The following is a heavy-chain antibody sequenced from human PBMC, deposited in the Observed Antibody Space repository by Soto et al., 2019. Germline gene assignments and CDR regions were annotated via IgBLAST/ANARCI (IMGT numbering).Heavy chain of an antibody. J-gene: IGHJ4*02. V-gene: IGHV1-46*01. Sequence: ASVKVSCKASGYTFTSYYMHWVRQAPGQGLEWMGIINPSGGSTSYAQKFQGRVTMTRGTSTSTVYMELSSLRSEDTAVYYCARERRNIVVVVAANYYFDYWGQGTLVTVSS. CDR3: ARERRNIVVVVAANYYFDY. CDR2: INPSGGST. CDR1: GYTFTSYY. D-gene: IGHD2-15*01.